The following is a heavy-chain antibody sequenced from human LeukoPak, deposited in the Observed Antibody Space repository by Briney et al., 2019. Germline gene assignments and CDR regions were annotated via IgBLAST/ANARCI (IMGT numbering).Heavy chain of an antibody. Sequence: GASVKVSCKASGYTFTSYGISWVRQAPGQGLEWMGWISAYNGNTNCAQKLQGRVTMTTDTSTSTAYMELRSLRSDDTAVYYCARDSITMIGGDRGYFDYWGQGTLVTVSS. J-gene: IGHJ4*02. D-gene: IGHD3-22*01. CDR3: ARDSITMIGGDRGYFDY. V-gene: IGHV1-18*01. CDR1: GYTFTSYG. CDR2: ISAYNGNT.